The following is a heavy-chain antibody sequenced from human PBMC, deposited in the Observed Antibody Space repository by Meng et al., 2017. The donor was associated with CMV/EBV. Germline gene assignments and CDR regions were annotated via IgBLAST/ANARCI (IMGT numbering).Heavy chain of an antibody. Sequence: ASVKVSCKASGYTFTGYYMHWVRQAPGQGLEWMGWINPNSGGTNYAQKFQGRVTMTRDTSISTAYMELNRLRSDDTAVYYCARDLITGTTPGDYWGQGTLVTVSS. J-gene: IGHJ4*02. CDR1: GYTFTGYY. D-gene: IGHD1-20*01. CDR2: INPNSGGT. V-gene: IGHV1-2*02. CDR3: ARDLITGTTPGDY.